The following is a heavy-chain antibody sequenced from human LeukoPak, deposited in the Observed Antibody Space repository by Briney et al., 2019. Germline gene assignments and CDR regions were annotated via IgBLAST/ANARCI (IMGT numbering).Heavy chain of an antibody. CDR2: IRSKGKDYAT. J-gene: IGHJ6*03. CDR1: GFTFSDSA. CDR3: SRHSEQDDSDFYLGYYYYMDV. D-gene: IGHD2-21*02. Sequence: GGSLRLSCAASGFTFSDSAIYWVRQASGKGLERVGRIRSKGKDYATAYAASVKGRFTISRDDSKNTAYLQMSSLKIEDTAVYYCSRHSEQDDSDFYLGYYYYMDVWGKGTTVTVSS. V-gene: IGHV3-73*01.